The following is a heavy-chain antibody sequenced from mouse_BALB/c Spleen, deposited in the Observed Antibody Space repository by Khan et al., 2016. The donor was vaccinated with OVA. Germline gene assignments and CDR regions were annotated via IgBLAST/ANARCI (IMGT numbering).Heavy chain of an antibody. V-gene: IGHV5-17*02. J-gene: IGHJ2*01. CDR2: ISGDSNTI. D-gene: IGHD1-1*01. CDR1: GFTFNSYG. Sequence: EVMLVESGGGLVQPGGSRKLSCAASGFTFNSYGMHWIRQAPEKGLEWVAYISGDSNTIHYADTVKGRFTISRDNPKNTLFLQMTSLMSEYTAMYYCATSYFYGYYFDYWGPGTTLTVS. CDR3: ATSYFYGYYFDY.